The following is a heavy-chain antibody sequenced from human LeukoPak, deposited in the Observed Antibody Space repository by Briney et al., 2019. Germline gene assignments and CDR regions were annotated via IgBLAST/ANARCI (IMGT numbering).Heavy chain of an antibody. V-gene: IGHV1-46*01. CDR3: ARDSIDYGDYLY. CDR2: INPSGGST. CDR1: GYTFTSYY. D-gene: IGHD4-17*01. J-gene: IGHJ4*02. Sequence: ASVKVSCKASGYTFTSYYMHWVRQAPGQGLEWMGIINPSGGSTSYAQKFQGRVTMTKDTSTSTVYMELSSLRSEDTAVYYCARDSIDYGDYLYWGQGTLVTVSS.